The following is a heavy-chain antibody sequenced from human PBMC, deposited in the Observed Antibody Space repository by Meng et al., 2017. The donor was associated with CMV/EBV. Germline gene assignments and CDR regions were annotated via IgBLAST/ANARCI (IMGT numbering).Heavy chain of an antibody. D-gene: IGHD3-10*01. CDR2: IYWDDDK. CDR3: AHRLHGSGSYYPYYFDY. CDR1: GFSLSTSGVG. Sequence: QIPLKTFGPTLVKPTQTLTLTCTFSGFSLSTSGVGVGWIRQPPGKALEWLALIYWDDDKRYSPSLKSRLTITKDTSKNQVVLTMTNMDPVDTATYYCAHRLHGSGSYYPYYFDYWGQGTLVTVSS. V-gene: IGHV2-5*02. J-gene: IGHJ4*02.